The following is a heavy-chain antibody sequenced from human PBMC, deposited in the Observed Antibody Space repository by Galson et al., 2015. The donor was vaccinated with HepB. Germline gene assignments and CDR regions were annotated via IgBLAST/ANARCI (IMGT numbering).Heavy chain of an antibody. V-gene: IGHV3-64D*06. CDR1: GFTFNYYA. CDR2: ISSDGGFT. CDR3: VNDHVRRGVATIPPSSFDY. J-gene: IGHJ4*02. D-gene: IGHD5-12*01. Sequence: SLRLSCAASGFTFNYYAMHWVRQAPGKGLEYVSGISSDGGFTYHADSVKGRFIISRDNSKNTLYLQMSSLRPEDTAVYYCVNDHVRRGVATIPPSSFDYWGQGPLVTVSS.